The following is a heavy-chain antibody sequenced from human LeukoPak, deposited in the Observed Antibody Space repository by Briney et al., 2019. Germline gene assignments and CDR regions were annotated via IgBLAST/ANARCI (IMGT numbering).Heavy chain of an antibody. CDR1: GFTFSSYW. V-gene: IGHV3-74*01. Sequence: GGSLRLSCAASGFTFSSYWMHWVRHAPGKGLVWVSRINSDGSSTSYADSVKGRFTISRDNAKNTLYLQMNSLRAEDTAVYYCARDQWDYYDSSGLGAFDIGGQGTMVTVSS. CDR2: INSDGSST. CDR3: ARDQWDYYDSSGLGAFDI. D-gene: IGHD3-22*01. J-gene: IGHJ3*02.